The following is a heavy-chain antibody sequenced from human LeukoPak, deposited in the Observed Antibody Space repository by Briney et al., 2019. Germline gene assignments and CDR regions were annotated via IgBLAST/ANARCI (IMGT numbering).Heavy chain of an antibody. Sequence: PSETLSLTCAVYGGSFSGYYWSWIRQPPGKGLEWIGEINHSGSTNYNPSLKSRVTISVDTSKNQFSLKLSSVTAADTAVYYCATFSGWYGFDYWGQGTLVTVSS. D-gene: IGHD6-19*01. J-gene: IGHJ4*02. CDR2: INHSGST. CDR1: GGSFSGYY. CDR3: ATFSGWYGFDY. V-gene: IGHV4-34*01.